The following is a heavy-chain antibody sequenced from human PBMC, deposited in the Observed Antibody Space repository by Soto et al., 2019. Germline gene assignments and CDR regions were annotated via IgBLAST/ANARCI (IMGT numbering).Heavy chain of an antibody. CDR1: GYTFTSYD. CDR2: INPSGGST. CDR3: ARAPCTSCYRQIFYYYYGMDV. Sequence: ASVKVSCKASGYTFTSYDINWVRQAPGQGLEWMGIINPSGGSTSYAQKFQGRVTMTRDTSTSTVYMELSSLRSEDTAVYYCARAPCTSCYRQIFYYYYGMDVWGQGTTVTVSS. J-gene: IGHJ6*02. D-gene: IGHD2-2*01. V-gene: IGHV1-46*03.